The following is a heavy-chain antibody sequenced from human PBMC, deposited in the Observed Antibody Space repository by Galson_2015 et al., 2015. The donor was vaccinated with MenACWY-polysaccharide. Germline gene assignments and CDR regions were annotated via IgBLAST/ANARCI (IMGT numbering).Heavy chain of an antibody. CDR2: TYYRSKWYN. CDR1: GDSVSSNSAA. Sequence: CAISGDSVSSNSAAWNWIRPSPSRGLGWLGRTYYRSKWYNDYAVSMRSRIIINPDTSKNQFSLQLNSVTPEDTAVYYCARGTGGYDYWGQGTLVTVSS. V-gene: IGHV6-1*01. D-gene: IGHD1-26*01. J-gene: IGHJ4*02. CDR3: ARGTGGYDY.